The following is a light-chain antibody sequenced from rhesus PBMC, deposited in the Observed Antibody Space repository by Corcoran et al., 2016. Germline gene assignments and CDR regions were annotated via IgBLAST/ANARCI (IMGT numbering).Light chain of an antibody. J-gene: IGLJ1*01. CDR1: NSDIGGSNY. Sequence: QAALTQSRSVSGSPGQSVTISCTGTNSDIGGSNYVSWYQQHPNRAPKVLIYELTKRPSGVSDRFSGSTSGSTASLTISGLQAEDEADYYCSSYGGSNTMFGAGTRLTVL. CDR3: SSYGGSNTM. V-gene: IGLV2-32*02. CDR2: ELT.